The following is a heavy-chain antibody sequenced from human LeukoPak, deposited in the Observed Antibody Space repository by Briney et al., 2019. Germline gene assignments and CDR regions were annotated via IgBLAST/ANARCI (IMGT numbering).Heavy chain of an antibody. CDR1: GGSISSGGYY. CDR2: IYHSGST. Sequence: SETLSLTCTVSGGSISSGGYYWSWIRQPPGKGLEWIGYIYHSGSTYYNPSLKSRVTISVDRSKNQFSLKLSSVTAADTAVYYCARIERITDIVVVPAARRFDYWGQGALVTVSS. D-gene: IGHD2-2*01. J-gene: IGHJ4*02. CDR3: ARIERITDIVVVPAARRFDY. V-gene: IGHV4-30-2*01.